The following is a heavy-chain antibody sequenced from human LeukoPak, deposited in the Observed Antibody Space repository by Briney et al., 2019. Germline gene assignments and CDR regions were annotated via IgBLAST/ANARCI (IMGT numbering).Heavy chain of an antibody. CDR3: ARDEYYYDSSGYYYVERAPGKDAFDI. CDR2: ISSSSSSYI. J-gene: IGHJ3*02. V-gene: IGHV3-21*01. D-gene: IGHD3-22*01. Sequence: GGSLRLSCAASGFTFSSYSMNWVRQAPGKGLEWVSSISSSSSSYIYYADSVKGRFTISRDNAKNSLYLQMNSLRAEDTAVYYCARDEYYYDSSGYYYVERAPGKDAFDIWGQGTMVTVSS. CDR1: GFTFSSYS.